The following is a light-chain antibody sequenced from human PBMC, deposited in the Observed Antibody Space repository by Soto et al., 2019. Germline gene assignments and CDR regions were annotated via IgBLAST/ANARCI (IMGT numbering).Light chain of an antibody. V-gene: IGKV1-33*01. Sequence: DIQMTQSPSSLSASVGDRVTITCQASQDISNYLNWYQQKPGKAPKLLINDASRLQPGVPSRFSGSGSGTDFTFTISSLQPEDIAHYYCHPYDNVPYTFGQGTKLEIK. J-gene: IGKJ2*01. CDR1: QDISNY. CDR2: DAS. CDR3: HPYDNVPYT.